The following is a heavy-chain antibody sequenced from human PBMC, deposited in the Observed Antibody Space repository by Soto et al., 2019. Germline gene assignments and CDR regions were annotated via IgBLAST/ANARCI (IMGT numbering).Heavy chain of an antibody. D-gene: IGHD1-26*01. Sequence: ASVKVSCKASGYTFTSYDINWVRQATGQGLEWMGWMNPNSGNTGYAQKFQGRVTMTRDTSTSTVYMDLSSLKSEDTAVYYCAKGSSGSYINWFGPWGQGTLVTVSS. CDR2: MNPNSGNT. CDR1: GYTFTSYD. CDR3: AKGSSGSYINWFGP. V-gene: IGHV1-8*01. J-gene: IGHJ5*02.